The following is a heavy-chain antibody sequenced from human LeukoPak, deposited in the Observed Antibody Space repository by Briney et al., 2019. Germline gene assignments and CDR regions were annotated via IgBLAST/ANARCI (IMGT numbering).Heavy chain of an antibody. CDR1: GGFISTYY. CDR3: ARAPPRRHFWSGYYTKLRGFDP. CDR2: IPYSGST. J-gene: IGHJ5*02. Sequence: PSETLSLTCTVAGGFISTYYWSWLRQPPGKGLEWIGFIPYSGSTYHNPSLKSRVTMSVDTSKNQFSLKLSSVTAADTAVYYCARAPPRRHFWSGYYTKLRGFDPWGQGTLVTVSS. V-gene: IGHV4-59*12. D-gene: IGHD3-3*02.